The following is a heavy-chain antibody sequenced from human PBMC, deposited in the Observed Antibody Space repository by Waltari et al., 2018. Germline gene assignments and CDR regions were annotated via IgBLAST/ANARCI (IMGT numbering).Heavy chain of an antibody. CDR2: IYYSGST. CDR3: ARDLEYYDFWSGRWAFDI. J-gene: IGHJ3*02. V-gene: IGHV4-39*07. D-gene: IGHD3-3*01. CDR1: GGSISSSSYY. Sequence: QLQLQESGPGLVKPSETLSLTCTVSGGSISSSSYYWGWIRQPPGKGLEWIGSIYYSGSTYYNPSLKSRVTISVDTSKNQFSLKLSSVTAADTAVYYCARDLEYYDFWSGRWAFDIWGQGTMVTVSS.